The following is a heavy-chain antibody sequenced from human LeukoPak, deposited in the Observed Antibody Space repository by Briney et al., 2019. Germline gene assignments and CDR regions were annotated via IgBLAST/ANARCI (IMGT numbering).Heavy chain of an antibody. CDR2: IYSGGST. V-gene: IGHV3-53*01. D-gene: IGHD3-10*01. CDR3: ARTPRDHASMVGAFDI. Sequence: GGSLRLSCAASEFTVSSNFKSWVRQAPGKGLEWVSVIYSGGSTYYADSVKGRFTISRDNSRNTLYLQMNSVRAEDTAVYYCARTPRDHASMVGAFDIWGQGTMVTVSS. J-gene: IGHJ3*02. CDR1: EFTVSSNF.